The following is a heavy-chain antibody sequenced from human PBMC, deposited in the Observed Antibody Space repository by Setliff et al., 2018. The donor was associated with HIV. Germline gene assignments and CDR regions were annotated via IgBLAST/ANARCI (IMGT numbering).Heavy chain of an antibody. J-gene: IGHJ3*01. Sequence: ASVKVSCKSSGYTFTDYFMHWVRQAPGQGLEWMGWISPDNANTRISQKFRGSVTMTRDRSTNTAYMEFTGLTSDDAAVYYCALPRVFDSFHVWGQGTMVTVSS. V-gene: IGHV1-2*02. CDR2: ISPDNANT. CDR3: ALPRVFDSFHV. CDR1: GYTFTDYF.